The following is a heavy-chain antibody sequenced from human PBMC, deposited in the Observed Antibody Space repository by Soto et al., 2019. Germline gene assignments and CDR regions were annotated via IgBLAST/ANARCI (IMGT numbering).Heavy chain of an antibody. J-gene: IGHJ4*02. Sequence: GGSLRLSCAASGFTFDDYAMRWVRQAPGKGLEWVSLISWDGGSNYYADSVRGRFTISRDNSKNSLYLQMNSLSAEDTALYYCATGGSSSLPDANYFDYWGQGTLVTVSS. CDR2: ISWDGGSN. CDR3: ATGGSSSLPDANYFDY. V-gene: IGHV3-43D*03. D-gene: IGHD6-13*01. CDR1: GFTFDDYA.